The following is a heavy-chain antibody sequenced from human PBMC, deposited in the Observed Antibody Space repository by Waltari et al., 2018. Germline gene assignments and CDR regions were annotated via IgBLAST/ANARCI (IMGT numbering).Heavy chain of an antibody. D-gene: IGHD3-16*01. CDR2: SYYSGST. Sequence: QLQLQESGPGLVKPSETLSLTCTVSGGSISSSSYYWGWIRQPPGKGLEWVGSSYYSGSTYDNPSLNGRVTISVDTSKNQFSLKLSSVTAADTAVYYCASGIMITFGGAPGYWGQGTLVTVSS. CDR1: GGSISSSSYY. J-gene: IGHJ4*02. V-gene: IGHV4-39*01. CDR3: ASGIMITFGGAPGY.